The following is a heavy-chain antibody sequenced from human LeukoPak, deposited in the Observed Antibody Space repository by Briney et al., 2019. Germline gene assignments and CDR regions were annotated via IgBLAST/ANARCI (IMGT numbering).Heavy chain of an antibody. Sequence: PSESLSLTCVVYGGSFSGYYWSWVRQPPGKGLEWIGEINHSGRTNYNPSLNSRVTISVDTSKTPLSLKLSSVTAADTPVSYRARGIPYYASSGYRHYFDYWGPRTLVTVSS. V-gene: IGHV4-34*01. D-gene: IGHD3-22*01. J-gene: IGHJ4*02. CDR3: ARGIPYYASSGYRHYFDY. CDR2: INHSGRT. CDR1: GGSFSGYY.